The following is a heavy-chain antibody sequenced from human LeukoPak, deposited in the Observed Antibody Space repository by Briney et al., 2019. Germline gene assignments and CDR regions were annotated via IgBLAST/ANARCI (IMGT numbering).Heavy chain of an antibody. J-gene: IGHJ6*03. Sequence: PSETLSLTCAVSGDSISRGGYSWSWIRQSPGKGLVLVASISYSGATFYYPSLKSRLTISKDTSKNHFSLKLSSVTAADTAVYYCARNPFGGNPNYYYYYMDVWGKGTTVTVSS. CDR3: ARNPFGGNPNYYYYYMDV. D-gene: IGHD4-23*01. CDR1: GDSISRGGYS. V-gene: IGHV4-30-4*07. CDR2: ISYSGAT.